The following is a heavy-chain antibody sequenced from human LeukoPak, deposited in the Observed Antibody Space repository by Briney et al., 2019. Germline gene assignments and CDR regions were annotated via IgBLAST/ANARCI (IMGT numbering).Heavy chain of an antibody. Sequence: GGSLRLSCAASGFTFSSYAMHWVRQAPGKGLEYVSAISRNGGSTYYANSVKGRFTISRDNSKNTLYLQMSSLRAEDMAVYYCARGPSSSYYYGWFDPWGQGTLVTVSS. D-gene: IGHD3-22*01. J-gene: IGHJ5*02. CDR2: ISRNGGST. CDR1: GFTFSSYA. V-gene: IGHV3-64*01. CDR3: ARGPSSSYYYGWFDP.